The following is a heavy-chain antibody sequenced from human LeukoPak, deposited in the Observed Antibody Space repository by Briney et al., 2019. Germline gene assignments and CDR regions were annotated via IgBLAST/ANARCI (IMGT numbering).Heavy chain of an antibody. CDR2: IHHTGST. V-gene: IGHV4-39*01. Sequence: SETLSLTCSVSGGSISISNYYWGWIRQPPGTGLEWIGTIHHTGSTYYNPSLRSRVTVSVDMSNNQFSLKVTSVTAADTAIYYCARHPSGSSFDYWGQGTLVAVSS. CDR1: GGSISISNYY. CDR3: ARHPSGSSFDY. J-gene: IGHJ4*02. D-gene: IGHD1-26*01.